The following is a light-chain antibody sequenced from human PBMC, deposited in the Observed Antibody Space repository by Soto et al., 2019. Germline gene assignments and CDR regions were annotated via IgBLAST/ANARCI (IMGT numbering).Light chain of an antibody. CDR2: DVV. Sequence: QSVLTQPASVSGSPGQSITISCTGTSSDVGGFNSVSWYQLRPGTAPKLILYDVVDRPSGVSYRFSGSKSGNTASLTISGLQAADEADYYCSSYAGNNNFYVFGTGTKVTVL. CDR3: SSYAGNNNFYV. J-gene: IGLJ1*01. CDR1: SSDVGGFNS. V-gene: IGLV2-14*03.